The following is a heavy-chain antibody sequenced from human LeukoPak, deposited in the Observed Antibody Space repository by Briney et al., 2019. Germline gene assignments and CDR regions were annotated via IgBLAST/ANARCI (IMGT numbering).Heavy chain of an antibody. CDR1: GGSFSGYY. CDR2: INHSGST. V-gene: IGHV4-34*01. Sequence: PSETLSLTCAVYGGSFSGYYWSWIRQPPGKGLEWIGEINHSGSTYYNPSLKSRVTISVDRSKNQFSLKLSSVTAADTAVYYCARGGAYYYDSSGYYPSSGYFDYWGQGTLVTVSS. J-gene: IGHJ4*02. CDR3: ARGGAYYYDSSGYYPSSGYFDY. D-gene: IGHD3-22*01.